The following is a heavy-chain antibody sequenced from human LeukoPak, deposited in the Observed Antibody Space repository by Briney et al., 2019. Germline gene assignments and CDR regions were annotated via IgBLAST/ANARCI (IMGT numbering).Heavy chain of an antibody. CDR3: ASVKGGQNWLDP. CDR2: INPSGGST. V-gene: IGHV1-46*01. CDR1: GYTFTSYY. Sequence: ASVKVSCKASGYTFTSYYMHWVRQAPGQGLEWMGIINPSGGSTSYSQKFQGRLTMTRDTSTSTVYMEMSSLRSEDTAVYYCASVKGGQNWLDPWGQGTLVTVPS. J-gene: IGHJ5*02.